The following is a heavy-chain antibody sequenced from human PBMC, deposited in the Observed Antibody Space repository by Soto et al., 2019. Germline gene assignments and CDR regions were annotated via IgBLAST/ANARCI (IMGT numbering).Heavy chain of an antibody. J-gene: IGHJ4*02. CDR1: GGTFSSYA. CDR2: IIPIFGTA. Sequence: QVQLVQSGAEVKKPVSSVKVSCQASGGTFSSYAISWVRQAPGQGLEWMGGIIPIFGTANYAQKFQGRVTITADESTSTAYMELSSLRYEDTAVYYCAGASPRYGYSGYEDPDFHYWGQGTLVTVSS. D-gene: IGHD5-12*01. V-gene: IGHV1-69*12. CDR3: AGASPRYGYSGYEDPDFHY.